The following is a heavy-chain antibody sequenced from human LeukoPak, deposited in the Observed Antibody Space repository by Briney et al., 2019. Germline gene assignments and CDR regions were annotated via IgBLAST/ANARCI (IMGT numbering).Heavy chain of an antibody. Sequence: SQTLSLTCAISGDSVSNNSTTWNWIRQSPSRGLEWLGRTYYRSEWYNDYAVSVKSRITINPDTSKDQFSLQLNSVTPEDTAVYYCAKTENNWSYGMDVWGQGTTVTVSS. CDR2: TYYRSEWYN. J-gene: IGHJ6*02. CDR3: AKTENNWSYGMDV. D-gene: IGHD1-20*01. V-gene: IGHV6-1*01. CDR1: GDSVSNNSTT.